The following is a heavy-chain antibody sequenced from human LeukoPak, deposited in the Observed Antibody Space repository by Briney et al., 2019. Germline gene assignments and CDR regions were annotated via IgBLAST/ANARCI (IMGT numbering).Heavy chain of an antibody. D-gene: IGHD5-18*01. Sequence: SETLSLTCTVSGGSISSSSYYWGWIRQPPGKGLEWIGSIYYSGSTYYNPSLKSRVTISVDTSKNQFSLKLSTVTAADTAVYYCARLEIQLWEVLDYWGQGTLVTVSS. J-gene: IGHJ4*02. CDR3: ARLEIQLWEVLDY. CDR2: IYYSGST. CDR1: GGSISSSSYY. V-gene: IGHV4-39*07.